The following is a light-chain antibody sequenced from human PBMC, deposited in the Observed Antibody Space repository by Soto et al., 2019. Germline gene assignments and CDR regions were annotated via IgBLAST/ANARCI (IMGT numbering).Light chain of an antibody. V-gene: IGLV1-40*01. CDR2: GNT. J-gene: IGLJ1*01. Sequence: QSVLTQPPSLSGALGQRGTISCTGITSNIGAGYDVHWYQLLPGRAPKLLIYGNTNRPSGVPDGFSGSKSATSASLAITGLQAEDEAIYYCQSYDNTLSGPIYVFGTGTKVTVL. CDR1: TSNIGAGYD. CDR3: QSYDNTLSGPIYV.